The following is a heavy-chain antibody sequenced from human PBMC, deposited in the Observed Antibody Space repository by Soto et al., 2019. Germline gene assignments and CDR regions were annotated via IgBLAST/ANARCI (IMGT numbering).Heavy chain of an antibody. Sequence: ASVKVSCKASGYTFSRYGLTWVRRAPGQGLEWMGWINPYNGNINFAQKFQGRVTMTTDTSTSTAYMDLRSLRSDDTAVYYCASSRPAAILTFYYMDIWGKGTTVTVSS. CDR2: INPYNGNI. V-gene: IGHV1-18*01. J-gene: IGHJ6*03. CDR3: ASSRPAAILTFYYMDI. D-gene: IGHD2-2*01. CDR1: GYTFSRYG.